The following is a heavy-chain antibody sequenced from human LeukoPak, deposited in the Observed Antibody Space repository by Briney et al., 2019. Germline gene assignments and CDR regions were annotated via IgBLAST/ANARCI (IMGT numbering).Heavy chain of an antibody. CDR1: GYTFTSYD. Sequence: ASVKVSCKASGYTFTSYDINWVRQATGQGLEWMGWMNPNSGNTGYAQKFQGRVTMTRNTSISTAYMELSSLRSEDTAVYYCARAAVSSGWYVGDAFDIWGQETMVTVSS. J-gene: IGHJ3*02. V-gene: IGHV1-8*01. CDR2: MNPNSGNT. D-gene: IGHD6-19*01. CDR3: ARAAVSSGWYVGDAFDI.